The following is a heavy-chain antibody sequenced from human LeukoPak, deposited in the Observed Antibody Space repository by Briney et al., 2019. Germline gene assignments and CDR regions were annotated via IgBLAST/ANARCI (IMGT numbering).Heavy chain of an antibody. CDR2: INPSGGST. J-gene: IGHJ4*02. CDR3: ARAQAPGTVTPFDY. D-gene: IGHD4-17*01. Sequence: ASVKVSCKASGYTFTSYGISWVRQAPGQGLEWMGIINPSGGSTSYAQKFQGRVTMTRDMSTSTVYMELSSLRSEDTAVYYCARAQAPGTVTPFDYWGQGTLVTVSS. V-gene: IGHV1-46*01. CDR1: GYTFTSYG.